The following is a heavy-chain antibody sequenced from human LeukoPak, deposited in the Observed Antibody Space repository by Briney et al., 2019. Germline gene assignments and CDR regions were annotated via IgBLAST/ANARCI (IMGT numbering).Heavy chain of an antibody. CDR1: GFPFGDYG. V-gene: IGHV3-49*03. D-gene: IGHD6-19*01. J-gene: IGHJ4*02. CDR2: IRSKAYGGTA. Sequence: GGPLRLSCRTSGFPFGDYGMSWFRQAPGKGLEWVSHIRSKAYGGTAEYATSVKGRFIISRDDSKSIAHLQMSSLKTEDTAVYFCTRGYDTSGWLFDYWGQGTLVTVSS. CDR3: TRGYDTSGWLFDY.